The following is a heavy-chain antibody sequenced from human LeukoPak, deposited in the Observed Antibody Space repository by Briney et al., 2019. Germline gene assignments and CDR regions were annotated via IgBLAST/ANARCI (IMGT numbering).Heavy chain of an antibody. V-gene: IGHV3-33*01. Sequence: GGSLRLSCAASGFTFSSYGMHWVRQAPGKGLEWVAVIWYDGSNKYYADSVKGRFTISRDNAKNTLYLQMDSLRADDTAVYYCARDTGFSNFDYWGQGTLVAVSS. J-gene: IGHJ4*02. CDR1: GFTFSSYG. D-gene: IGHD2-8*02. CDR2: IWYDGSNK. CDR3: ARDTGFSNFDY.